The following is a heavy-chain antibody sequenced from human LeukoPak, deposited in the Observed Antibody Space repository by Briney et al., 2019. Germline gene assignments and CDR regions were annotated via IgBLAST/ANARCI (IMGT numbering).Heavy chain of an antibody. V-gene: IGHV1-2*02. CDR1: GYTFSDYY. Sequence: GASVKVSCKASGYTFSDYYLHWVRQAPGQGLEWMGWVNPNSADTFYAQKFQGRVTMTRDTSISTAYMELSRLRSDDTAVYYCSRGRRILVGDTNAGDYFDYWGQGNLVTVS. J-gene: IGHJ4*02. CDR2: VNPNSADT. D-gene: IGHD1-26*01. CDR3: SRGRRILVGDTNAGDYFDY.